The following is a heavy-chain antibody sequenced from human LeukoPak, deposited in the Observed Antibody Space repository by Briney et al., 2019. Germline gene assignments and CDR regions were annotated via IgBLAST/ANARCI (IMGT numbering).Heavy chain of an antibody. J-gene: IGHJ6*02. Sequence: KSGGSLRLSCAASGFTFSRYTMNWVRQAPGKGLEWVSSIRNSSSHIFYADSVKGRFTISRDNAKNSLFLRMNSLRAEDTAVYYCVRDLHCSSTSCYRYYSGMDVWGQGTTVTVSS. CDR1: GFTFSRYT. CDR2: IRNSSSHI. V-gene: IGHV3-21*01. D-gene: IGHD2-2*02. CDR3: VRDLHCSSTSCYRYYSGMDV.